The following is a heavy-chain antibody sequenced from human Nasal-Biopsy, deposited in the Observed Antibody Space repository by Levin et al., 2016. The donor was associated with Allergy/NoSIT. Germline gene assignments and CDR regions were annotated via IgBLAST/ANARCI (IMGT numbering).Heavy chain of an antibody. V-gene: IGHV3-48*01. CDR3: ARDGKDFFFYMDV. CDR2: ISSSSFNI. CDR1: GFSLSDYA. D-gene: IGHD1-26*01. Sequence: GGSLRLSCEASGFSLSDYAMNWVRQAPGKGLEWIAYISSSSFNIKYADSVKGRFTISRDNAKNSLYLQMDSLRGEDTAVYYCARDGKDFFFYMDVWGKGTTVTVSS. J-gene: IGHJ6*03.